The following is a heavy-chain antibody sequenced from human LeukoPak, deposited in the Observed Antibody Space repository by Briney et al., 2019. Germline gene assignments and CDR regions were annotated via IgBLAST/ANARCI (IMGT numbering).Heavy chain of an antibody. CDR3: ARQPIEYSSSSGNYYYYMDV. CDR1: GFIFNNYA. CDR2: ISSTGGGT. J-gene: IGHJ6*03. Sequence: PGGSLRLSCAASGFIFNNYAMSWARQAPGKGLEWVSRISSTGGGTHYADSVKGRFTISRDNSKNTLLLQMNSLRAEDAAVYYCARQPIEYSSSSGNYYYYMDVWGKGTTVTVSS. V-gene: IGHV3-23*01. D-gene: IGHD6-6*01.